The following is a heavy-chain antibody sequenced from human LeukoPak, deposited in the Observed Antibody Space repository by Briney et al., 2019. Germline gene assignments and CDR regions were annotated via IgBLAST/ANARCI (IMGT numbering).Heavy chain of an antibody. J-gene: IGHJ1*01. D-gene: IGHD2-15*01. CDR1: GFTFSSYW. CDR3: ARDVGYCSGGSCYPEYFQH. CDR2: IKQDGSEK. V-gene: IGHV3-7*03. Sequence: GGSLRLSCAASGFTFSSYWMSWVRQAPRKRLEWVAYIKQDGSEKYYVDSVKGRFTISRDNAKNSLYLQMNSLRAEDTAVYYCARDVGYCSGGSCYPEYFQHWGQGTLVTVSS.